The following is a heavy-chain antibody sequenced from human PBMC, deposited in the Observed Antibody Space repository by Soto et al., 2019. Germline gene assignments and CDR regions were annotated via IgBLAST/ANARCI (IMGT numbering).Heavy chain of an antibody. Sequence: PQMPGKDLEWMGIIYPGDSDTRYSPSFQGQVTISADKSISTAYLQWSSLKASDTAMYYCARHPHSSHADYWGQGTLVTVSS. CDR2: IYPGDSDT. CDR3: ARHPHSSHADY. D-gene: IGHD6-19*01. J-gene: IGHJ4*02. V-gene: IGHV5-51*01.